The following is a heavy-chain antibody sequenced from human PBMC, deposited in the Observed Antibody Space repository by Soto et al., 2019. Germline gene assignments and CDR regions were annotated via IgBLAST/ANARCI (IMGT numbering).Heavy chain of an antibody. D-gene: IGHD6-6*01. V-gene: IGHV3-21*01. CDR3: ARLTASSSGYYYYYMDV. J-gene: IGHJ6*03. Sequence: GGLLRLCCAASGFNFSSYSMNWVRQAPGKGLEWVSSISSSSSYIYYADSVKGRFTISRDNAKNSLYLQMNSLRAEDTAVYYCARLTASSSGYYYYYMDVWGKGTTVTVS. CDR2: ISSSSSYI. CDR1: GFNFSSYS.